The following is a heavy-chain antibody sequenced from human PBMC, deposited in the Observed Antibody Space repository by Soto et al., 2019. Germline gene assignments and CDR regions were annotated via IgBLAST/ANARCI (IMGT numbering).Heavy chain of an antibody. J-gene: IGHJ5*02. D-gene: IGHD6-13*01. CDR3: ATAEPRIAALFNWFDP. Sequence: XSVTVSCEASGYTFASYGISWGRQAPVQGLEWMGWISAYNGDTNYAQKLQGRVTMTTDTSTSTAYMELRSLRSDDTAVYYCATAEPRIAALFNWFDPWGQGTLVTVSS. CDR1: GYTFASYG. CDR2: ISAYNGDT. V-gene: IGHV1-18*01.